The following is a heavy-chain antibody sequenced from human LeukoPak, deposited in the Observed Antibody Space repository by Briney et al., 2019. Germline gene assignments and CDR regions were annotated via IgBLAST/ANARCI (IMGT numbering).Heavy chain of an antibody. Sequence: SETLSLTCAVSGGSISSGGYSWSWIRQPPGRGLEWIGYIYHSGSTYYNPSLKSRLTISVDRSKNQFSLKLSSVTAADTAVYYCARVETTVVTGWGQGTLVTVSS. D-gene: IGHD4-23*01. CDR3: ARVETTVVTG. V-gene: IGHV4-30-2*01. CDR1: GGSISSGGYS. CDR2: IYHSGST. J-gene: IGHJ4*02.